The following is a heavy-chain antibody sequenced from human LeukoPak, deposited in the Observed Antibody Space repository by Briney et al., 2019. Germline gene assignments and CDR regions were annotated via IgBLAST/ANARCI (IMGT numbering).Heavy chain of an antibody. D-gene: IGHD2-15*01. Sequence: ASVKVSCKASGYTFTSYAMNWMRQAPGQGLEWMGWINTNTGNPTYAQGFTGRFVFSLDTSVSTAYLQISSLKAEDTAVYYCARVPLVVAATLWFDPWGQGTLVTVSS. CDR3: ARVPLVVAATLWFDP. CDR2: INTNTGNP. CDR1: GYTFTSYA. J-gene: IGHJ5*02. V-gene: IGHV7-4-1*02.